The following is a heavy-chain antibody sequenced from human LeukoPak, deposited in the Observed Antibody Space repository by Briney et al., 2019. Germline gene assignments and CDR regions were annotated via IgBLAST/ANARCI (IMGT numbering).Heavy chain of an antibody. CDR2: IYYSGST. V-gene: IGHV4-30-4*01. CDR1: GGSISSGDYY. CDR3: ARDDETGYVGNAFDI. J-gene: IGHJ3*02. D-gene: IGHD5-12*01. Sequence: MASETLSLTCTVSGGSISSGDYYWSWIRQPPGKGLEWIGYIYYSGSTYNNPSLKSRVTISVDTSKNQFSLKLSSMTAADTAVYYCARDDETGYVGNAFDIWGQGTMVTVSS.